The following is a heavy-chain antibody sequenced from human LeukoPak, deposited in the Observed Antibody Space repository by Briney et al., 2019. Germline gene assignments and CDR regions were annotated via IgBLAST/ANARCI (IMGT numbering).Heavy chain of an antibody. Sequence: SETLSLTCTVSGGSIRSSTYSWGWIRQPPGKGLEWIGNIYNSGSTYFNPSLTSRVTISVDTSKNQISLKLSSVTAADTAVYYCWYIVEDGGAEYWGQGALVTVSS. J-gene: IGHJ4*02. CDR3: WYIVEDGGAEY. V-gene: IGHV4-39*07. CDR1: GGSIRSSTYS. CDR2: IYNSGST. D-gene: IGHD2-21*01.